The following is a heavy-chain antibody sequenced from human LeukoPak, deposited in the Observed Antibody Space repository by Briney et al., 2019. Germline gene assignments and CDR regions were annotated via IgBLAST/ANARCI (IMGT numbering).Heavy chain of an antibody. D-gene: IGHD6-19*01. CDR3: ARREQWLVGDDY. CDR1: GFTFNTYW. CDR2: VNQGGSET. J-gene: IGHJ4*02. Sequence: GGSLRLSCAAYGFTFNTYWMTWVRQAPGKGLEWVANVNQGGSETYYVDSVKGRFIISRDNAKNTLNLQMNSLRAEDTAVYYCARREQWLVGDDYWGQGTLVTVSS. V-gene: IGHV3-7*01.